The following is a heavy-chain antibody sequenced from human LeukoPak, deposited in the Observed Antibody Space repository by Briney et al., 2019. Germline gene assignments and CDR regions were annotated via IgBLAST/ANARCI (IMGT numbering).Heavy chain of an antibody. V-gene: IGHV1-18*01. CDR3: ARDSSGYYYRAPFDY. CDR2: ISAYNGNT. CDR1: GYTFTSYG. Sequence: ASVKVSCKASGYTFTSYGISWVRQAPGQGLEWMEWISAYNGNTNYAQKLQGRVTMTTDTSTSTAYMELRSLRSDDTAVYYCARDSSGYYYRAPFDYWGQGTLVTVSS. J-gene: IGHJ4*02. D-gene: IGHD3-22*01.